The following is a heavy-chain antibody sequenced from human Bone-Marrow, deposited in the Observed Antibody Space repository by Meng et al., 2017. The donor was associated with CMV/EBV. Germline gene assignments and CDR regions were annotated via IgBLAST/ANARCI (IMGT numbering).Heavy chain of an antibody. CDR3: AREEVVVVVAATRYYYYYGMDV. CDR1: GFTFSSYW. CDR2: IKQDGSEK. V-gene: IGHV3-7*01. J-gene: IGHJ6*02. Sequence: GESMKISCAASGFTFSSYWMSWVRQAPGKGLEWVANIKQDGSEKYYVGSVKGRFTISRDNAKNSLYLQMNSLRAEDTAVYYCAREEVVVVVAATRYYYYYGMDVWGQGTTVTVSS. D-gene: IGHD2-15*01.